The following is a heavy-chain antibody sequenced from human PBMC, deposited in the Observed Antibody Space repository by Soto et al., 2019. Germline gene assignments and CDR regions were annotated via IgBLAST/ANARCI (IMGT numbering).Heavy chain of an antibody. CDR3: ARDQGYCSGGSCYVAGY. J-gene: IGHJ4*02. Sequence: EVQLVESGGGLVQPGGSLRLSCAASGFTFSTYWMHWVRQAPGKGLVWVSRINSDGSTTDYADSVRGRFTLSRDNAMNTLYLQMNSLRAEDTAVYYCARDQGYCSGGSCYVAGYWGQGTLVTVSS. CDR2: INSDGSTT. CDR1: GFTFSTYW. D-gene: IGHD2-15*01. V-gene: IGHV3-74*01.